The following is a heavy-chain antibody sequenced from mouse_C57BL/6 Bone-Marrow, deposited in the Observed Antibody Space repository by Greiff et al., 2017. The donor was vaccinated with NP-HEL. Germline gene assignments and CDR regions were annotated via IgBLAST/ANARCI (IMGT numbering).Heavy chain of an antibody. CDR2: INPSNGGT. CDR3: ARPGPSLGLYAMDY. V-gene: IGHV1-53*01. J-gene: IGHJ4*01. D-gene: IGHD2-14*01. Sequence: QVQLQQSGTELVKPGASVKLSCKASGYTFTSYWMHWVKQRPGQGLEWIGNINPSNGGTNYNEKVKSKATLTVDKSSSTAYMQLSSLTSEDSAVYYCARPGPSLGLYAMDYWGQGTSVTVSS. CDR1: GYTFTSYW.